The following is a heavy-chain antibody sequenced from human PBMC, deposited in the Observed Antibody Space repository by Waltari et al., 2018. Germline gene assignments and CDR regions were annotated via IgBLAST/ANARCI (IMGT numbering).Heavy chain of an antibody. CDR1: GGSISTYY. V-gene: IGHV4-59*01. CDR3: GREDGSGYYGVDP. Sequence: QVQLQESGPGLVKPSETLSLTCPAPGGSISTYYWTWIRQPPGKGLEWIGYIYYSGSTNYNPSLKSRVTISVDTSKNQFSLKLSSVTAADTAVYYCGREDGSGYYGVDPWGQGTLVTVSS. D-gene: IGHD3-22*01. CDR2: IYYSGST. J-gene: IGHJ5*02.